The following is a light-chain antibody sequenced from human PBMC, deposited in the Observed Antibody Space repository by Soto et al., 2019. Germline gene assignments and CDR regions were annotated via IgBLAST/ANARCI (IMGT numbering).Light chain of an antibody. CDR2: DAS. CDR1: HSVNTL. CDR3: QQYAGSPRT. Sequence: EIVLTQSPATLSLSPGERATLSCRASHSVNTLLAWYQQKPGQAPRLLIQDASNRATGIPPRFSGSGSGTDFTLTISSLEPQDSAVYYCQQYAGSPRTFGQGTTVEVK. V-gene: IGKV3-11*01. J-gene: IGKJ1*01.